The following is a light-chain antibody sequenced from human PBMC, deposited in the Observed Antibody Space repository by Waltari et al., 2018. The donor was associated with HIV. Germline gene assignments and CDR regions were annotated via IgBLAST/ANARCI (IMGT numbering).Light chain of an antibody. V-gene: IGKV4-1*01. Sequence: DIVMTQSPDSLAVSLGETVSINCKSSRTVLYHSDNKNYLAWYKHKPGQAPRVLISWASTRAVMVPSSIPALGVPERFSGSGSGTNSSLTISGLQEDDVAIYYCQQYFSLPPTFGGGTRVERK. CDR3: QQYFSLPPT. J-gene: IGKJ4*01. CDR2: WAS. CDR1: RTVLYHSDNKNY.